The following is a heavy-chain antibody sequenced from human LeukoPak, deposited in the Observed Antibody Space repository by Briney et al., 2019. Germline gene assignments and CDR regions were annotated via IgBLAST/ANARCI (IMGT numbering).Heavy chain of an antibody. Sequence: GGTLRLSCAASGFTFSSYGMSWVRQAPGKGLEWVSAISGSGGSTYYADSVKGRFTISRDNAKNSLYLQMNSLRAEDTAVYYCARVARKGYCSSTSCYEPFDYWGQGTLVTVSS. V-gene: IGHV3-23*01. J-gene: IGHJ4*02. CDR3: ARVARKGYCSSTSCYEPFDY. CDR1: GFTFSSYG. CDR2: ISGSGGST. D-gene: IGHD2-2*01.